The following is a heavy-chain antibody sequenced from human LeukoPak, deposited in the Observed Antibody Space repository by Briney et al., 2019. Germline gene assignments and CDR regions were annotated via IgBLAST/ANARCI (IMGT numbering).Heavy chain of an antibody. CDR1: GFTFSSYD. CDR3: ANGDIAAAGNYYYYGMDV. D-gene: IGHD6-13*01. CDR2: ISGSGGST. J-gene: IGHJ6*02. Sequence: PGGSLRLSCAASGFTFSSYDMSWVRQAPGKGLEWVSAISGSGGSTYYADSVKGRSTIARDNSKNTLYLQMNSLRAEDTAVYYCANGDIAAAGNYYYYGMDVWGQGTTVTVSS. V-gene: IGHV3-23*01.